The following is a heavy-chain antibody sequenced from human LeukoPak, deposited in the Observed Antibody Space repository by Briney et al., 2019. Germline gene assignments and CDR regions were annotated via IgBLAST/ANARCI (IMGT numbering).Heavy chain of an antibody. D-gene: IGHD3-10*01. Sequence: SETLSLTCTVSGGSINSSSYYWGWIRQPPGEALEWIGSIYHSGYTYYNPSLKSRVAISVDTSKSQFSLRLSSVTAADTAVYYCARSSMFRGVTVDYWGQGTLVTVSS. CDR3: ARSSMFRGVTVDY. V-gene: IGHV4-39*01. CDR2: IYHSGYT. CDR1: GGSINSSSYY. J-gene: IGHJ4*02.